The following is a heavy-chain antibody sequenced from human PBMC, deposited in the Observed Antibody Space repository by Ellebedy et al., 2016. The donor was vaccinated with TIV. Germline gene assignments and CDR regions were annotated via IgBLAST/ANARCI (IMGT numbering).Heavy chain of an antibody. CDR2: VYRDDAS. Sequence: GESLKISCAASGFTFRSYWMHWVRQAPGKGLEWVSVVYRDDASYYADSVKGRFTISRDISRNTLYLQMNSLRAKDTAVYYCARGREGYGDYPYWGPGTLVTVSS. CDR1: GFTFRSYW. CDR3: ARGREGYGDYPY. J-gene: IGHJ4*02. D-gene: IGHD4-17*01. V-gene: IGHV3-53*01.